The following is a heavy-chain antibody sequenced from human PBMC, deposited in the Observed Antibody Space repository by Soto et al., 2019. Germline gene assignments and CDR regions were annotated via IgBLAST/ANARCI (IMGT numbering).Heavy chain of an antibody. CDR2: INYSGST. D-gene: IGHD6-13*01. V-gene: IGHV4-59*01. CDR1: GASTSSYH. Sequence: SETLSLTCTVCGASTSSYHWSWVRQPPGKQLEYIRHINYSGSTNYNPSLKSRVSISLDTSKNQFSLKLSSVTAADTAVYYCVRARRPSVAAADFWFDPGGQGTRVTVPS. CDR3: VRARRPSVAAADFWFDP. J-gene: IGHJ5*02.